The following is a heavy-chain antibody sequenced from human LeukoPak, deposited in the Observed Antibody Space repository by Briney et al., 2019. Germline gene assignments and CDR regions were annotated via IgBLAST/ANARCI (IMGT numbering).Heavy chain of an antibody. V-gene: IGHV4-59*01. Sequence: KPSETLSLTCTVSGGSISNYYWSWIRQSPGEGLEWIGYIYYSGSTTYKPSLKSRVTISIDTSKNQVSLMLTSVTAADTAMYYCATKTRSAWFFDYWGQGTLVTVSS. J-gene: IGHJ4*02. CDR1: GGSISNYY. D-gene: IGHD6-19*01. CDR2: IYYSGST. CDR3: ATKTRSAWFFDY.